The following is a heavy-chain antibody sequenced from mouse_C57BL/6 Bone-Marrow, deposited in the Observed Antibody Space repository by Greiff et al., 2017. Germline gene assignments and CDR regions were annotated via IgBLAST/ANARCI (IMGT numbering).Heavy chain of an antibody. V-gene: IGHV4-1*01. D-gene: IGHD4-1*01. Sequence: EVKLMESGGGLVQPGGSLKLSCAASGIDFSRYWMSWVRRAPGQGLEWIGEINPDSSTINYAPSLKDKFIISRDNAKNTLYLQMSKVRSEDTAFYYWASNWDVGFAYWGQGTLVTVSA. CDR3: ASNWDVGFAY. J-gene: IGHJ3*01. CDR1: GIDFSRYW. CDR2: INPDSSTI.